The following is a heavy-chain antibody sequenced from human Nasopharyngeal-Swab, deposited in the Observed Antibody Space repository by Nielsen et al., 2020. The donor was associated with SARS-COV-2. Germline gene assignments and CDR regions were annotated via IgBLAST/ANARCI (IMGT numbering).Heavy chain of an antibody. D-gene: IGHD1-26*01. CDR1: GGSFSDYY. CDR3: ARWSTISRFFDF. J-gene: IGHJ4*02. V-gene: IGHV4-34*01. Sequence: SETLSLTCGVYGGSFSDYYWSWIRQSPGKGLEWIGEINHGGTTNYNPSLKSRVIMSVDTSKNQFSLKLDSVTAADTAVYYCARWSTISRFFDFWGQGTQVTVSS. CDR2: INHGGTT.